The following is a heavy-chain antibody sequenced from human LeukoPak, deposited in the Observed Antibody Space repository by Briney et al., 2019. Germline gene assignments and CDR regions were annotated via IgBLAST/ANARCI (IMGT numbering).Heavy chain of an antibody. V-gene: IGHV3-7*01. CDR2: IKQDGSEK. D-gene: IGHD6-13*01. J-gene: IGHJ6*03. CDR3: ARDRGSSWYHYYYYMDV. Sequence: GGSLRLSCAASGFTFSSYWMSWVRQAPGKGLEWVANIKQDGSEKYYVDSVKGRFTISRDNAKTSLYLQMNSLRAEDTAVYYCARDRGSSWYHYYYYMDVWGKGTTVTVSS. CDR1: GFTFSSYW.